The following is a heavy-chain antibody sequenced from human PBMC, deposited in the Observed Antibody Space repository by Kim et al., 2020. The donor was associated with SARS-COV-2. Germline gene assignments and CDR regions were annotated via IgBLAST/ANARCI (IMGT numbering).Heavy chain of an antibody. CDR2: IDQGGSAK. J-gene: IGHJ4*02. CDR1: GFTFTNYW. V-gene: IGHV3-7*03. CDR3: ARDRPHLQWLGGPDY. Sequence: GGSLRLSCAPSGFTFTNYWMSWVRQAPGKGLEWVANIDQGGSAKYYVDSVKGRFTISRDNAKNSLYLQMNSLRADDTAVYYCARDRPHLQWLGGPDYWGQGTLVTVSS. D-gene: IGHD6-19*01.